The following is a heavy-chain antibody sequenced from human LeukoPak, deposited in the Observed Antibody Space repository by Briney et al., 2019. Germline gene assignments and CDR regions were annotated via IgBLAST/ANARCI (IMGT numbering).Heavy chain of an antibody. CDR1: GGTFSSYA. CDR3: ATGIAAAASDY. Sequence: SVKVSCKASGGTFSSYAISSVRQAPGQGIEWMGRIIPILGIANYAQKFQGRVTITADKSTRTAYLALSGLSSEDTALYYFATGIAAAASDYWGQGTLVTVSS. V-gene: IGHV1-69*04. J-gene: IGHJ4*02. D-gene: IGHD6-13*01. CDR2: IIPILGIA.